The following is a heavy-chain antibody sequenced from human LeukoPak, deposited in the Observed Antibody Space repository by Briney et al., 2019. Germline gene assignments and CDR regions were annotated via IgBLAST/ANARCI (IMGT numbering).Heavy chain of an antibody. CDR1: GDSVSRNSAA. Sequence: SQTLSLTCAIPGDSVSRNSAAWNWNRHSPPSGLEWLGRTYYRSKRYNDYAVSVKSRITINPDTSKNQFSLQLNSVTPEDTAVYYCARGTLRYSYGFDYWGQGTLVTVSS. CDR3: ARGTLRYSYGFDY. V-gene: IGHV6-1*01. CDR2: TYYRSKRYN. D-gene: IGHD5-18*01. J-gene: IGHJ4*02.